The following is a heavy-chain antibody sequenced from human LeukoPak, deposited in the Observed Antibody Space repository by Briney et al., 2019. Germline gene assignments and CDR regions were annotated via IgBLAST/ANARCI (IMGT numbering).Heavy chain of an antibody. V-gene: IGHV4-34*01. Sequence: SETLSLTCNVSGGSFTNYYWSWIRQTPEKGLEWIGQINHSGETSYNPSLRSRITLSVDRSKNQFSLKVTSVTAADTGVYYCARGPGTVGLSPWGQVTLVTVSS. CDR1: GGSFTNYY. J-gene: IGHJ5*02. D-gene: IGHD1/OR15-1a*01. CDR2: INHSGET. CDR3: ARGPGTVGLSP.